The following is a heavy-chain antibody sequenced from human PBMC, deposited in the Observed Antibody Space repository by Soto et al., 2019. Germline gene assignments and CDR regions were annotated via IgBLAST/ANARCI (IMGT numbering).Heavy chain of an antibody. J-gene: IGHJ4*02. CDR2: ISYDGSNK. CDR3: AKDPTPISDYDFWSGYSN. CDR1: GFTFSSYG. D-gene: IGHD3-3*01. V-gene: IGHV3-30*18. Sequence: GGSLRLSCAASGFTFSSYGMHWVRQAPGEGLEWVAVISYDGSNKYYADSVKGRFTISRDNSKNTLYLQMNSLRAEDTAVYYCAKDPTPISDYDFWSGYSNWGQGTLVTVSS.